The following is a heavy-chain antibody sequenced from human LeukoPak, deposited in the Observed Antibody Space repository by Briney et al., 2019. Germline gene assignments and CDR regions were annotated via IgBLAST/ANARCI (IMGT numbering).Heavy chain of an antibody. CDR2: ISGSGGST. Sequence: GGSLRLSCAASGLTFSSYAMSWVRQAPGKGLEWVSFISGSGGSTYYADSVKGRFTISRDNSKNTLYLQMNSLRAEDTAVYYCAKDRYDSSGSFYYWGQGTLVTVSS. CDR3: AKDRYDSSGSFYY. CDR1: GLTFSSYA. J-gene: IGHJ4*02. D-gene: IGHD3-22*01. V-gene: IGHV3-23*01.